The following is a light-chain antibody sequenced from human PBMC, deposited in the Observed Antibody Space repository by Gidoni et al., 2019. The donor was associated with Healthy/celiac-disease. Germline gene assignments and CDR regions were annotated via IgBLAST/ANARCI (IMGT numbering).Light chain of an antibody. CDR3: QQYYSYPLT. V-gene: IGKV1-8*01. J-gene: IGKJ4*01. Sequence: IRMTQSPSSFSASTGDRVTITCRASQGISSYLAWYQQKPGKAPKLLIYAASTLQSGVPSRFSGSGSGTDFTLTISCLQSEDFATYYCQQYYSYPLTVGGGTKVEIK. CDR2: AAS. CDR1: QGISSY.